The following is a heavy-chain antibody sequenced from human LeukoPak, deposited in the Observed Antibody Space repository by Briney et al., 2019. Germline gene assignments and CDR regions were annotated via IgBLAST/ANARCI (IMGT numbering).Heavy chain of an antibody. V-gene: IGHV4-39*07. Sequence: SETLSLTCTVSGGSISSSSYYWGWIRQPPGKGLEGIGSIYYSGSTYYNPSLKSRVTISVDTSKNQFSLKLSSVTAADTAVYYCARDSSGWSPRNPDYWGQGTLVTVSS. CDR3: ARDSSGWSPRNPDY. CDR1: GGSISSSSYY. D-gene: IGHD6-19*01. CDR2: IYYSGST. J-gene: IGHJ4*02.